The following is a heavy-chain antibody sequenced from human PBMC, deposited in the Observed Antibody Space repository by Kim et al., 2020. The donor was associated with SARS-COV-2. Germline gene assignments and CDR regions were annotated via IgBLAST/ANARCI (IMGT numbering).Heavy chain of an antibody. J-gene: IGHJ4*02. CDR2: INAGNGNT. D-gene: IGHD4-17*01. V-gene: IGHV1-3*01. CDR3: ARGGDTVTTGGAY. CDR1: GYTFTSYA. Sequence: ASVKVSCKASGYTFTSYAMHWVRQAPGQRLEWMGWINAGNGNTKYSQKFQGRVTITRDTSASTAYMELSSLRSEDTAVYYCARGGDTVTTGGAYWGQGTLVTVSS.